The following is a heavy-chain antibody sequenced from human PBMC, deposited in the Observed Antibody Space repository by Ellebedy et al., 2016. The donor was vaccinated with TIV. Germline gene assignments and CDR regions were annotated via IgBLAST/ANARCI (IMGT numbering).Heavy chain of an antibody. CDR3: AATYYYDSSGYLLFDY. D-gene: IGHD3-22*01. CDR2: IYYSGST. CDR1: GGSISSSSYY. Sequence: LRLXXTVSGGSISSSSYYWSWIRQPPGKGLEWIGYIYYSGSTYYNPSLKSRVTISVDTSKNQFPLKLSSVTAADTAVYYCAATYYYDSSGYLLFDYWGQGTLVTVSS. V-gene: IGHV4-31*03. J-gene: IGHJ4*02.